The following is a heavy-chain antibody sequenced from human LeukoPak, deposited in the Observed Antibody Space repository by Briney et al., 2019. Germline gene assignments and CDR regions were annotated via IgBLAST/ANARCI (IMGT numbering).Heavy chain of an antibody. D-gene: IGHD2-2*01. CDR1: GYTFTDFY. CDR3: ARALGYCSSTSCPSFDAFDI. Sequence: ASVKVSCKASGYTFTDFYMHWVRQAPGQGLEWMGWINPNSGGTNYAQKFQGRVTMTRDTSISTAYMELSRLRSDDTAVYYCARALGYCSSTSCPSFDAFDIWGQGTMVTVSS. V-gene: IGHV1-2*02. CDR2: INPNSGGT. J-gene: IGHJ3*02.